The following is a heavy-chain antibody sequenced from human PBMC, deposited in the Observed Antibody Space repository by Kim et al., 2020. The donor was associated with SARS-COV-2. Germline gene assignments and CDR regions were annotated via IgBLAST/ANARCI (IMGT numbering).Heavy chain of an antibody. J-gene: IGHJ4*02. Sequence: ASVKVSCKSSGYTFTGYYLHWIRQAPGQGLEWMGRINPNNGDTKFGQNFQGTVTMTRDTSISTAYLELNRLSFDDTAIYYCTRALVTGDEFDYWGQGTLVTVSS. V-gene: IGHV1-2*06. CDR3: TRALVTGDEFDY. CDR2: INPNNGDT. CDR1: GYTFTGYY. D-gene: IGHD7-27*01.